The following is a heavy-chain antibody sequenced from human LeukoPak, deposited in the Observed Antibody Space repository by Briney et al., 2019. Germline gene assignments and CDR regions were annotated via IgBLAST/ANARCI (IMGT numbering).Heavy chain of an antibody. D-gene: IGHD3-22*01. J-gene: IGHJ2*01. V-gene: IGHV4-59*01. CDR2: IYYSGST. Sequence: SETLSLTCTVSGGSISSYYWSWIRQPPGKGLEWIGYIYYSGSTNYNPSLKSRVTISVDTSKNQFPLELSSVTAADTAVYYCARDTSFYYDSSGYFDLWGRGTLVTVSS. CDR3: ARDTSFYYDSSGYFDL. CDR1: GGSISSYY.